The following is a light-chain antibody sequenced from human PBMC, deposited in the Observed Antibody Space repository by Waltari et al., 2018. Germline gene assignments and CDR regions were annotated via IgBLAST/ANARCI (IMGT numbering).Light chain of an antibody. Sequence: AIRMTQSPSSLSASTGDRVTITCRASQGISSYLAWYQQKPGKAPKLLLYAASTLQSGVPSRFSGSGSGTDFTLTISCLQSEDFATYYCQQYYSYPPRFGQGTKLEIK. CDR3: QQYYSYPPR. CDR2: AAS. V-gene: IGKV1-8*01. J-gene: IGKJ2*03. CDR1: QGISSY.